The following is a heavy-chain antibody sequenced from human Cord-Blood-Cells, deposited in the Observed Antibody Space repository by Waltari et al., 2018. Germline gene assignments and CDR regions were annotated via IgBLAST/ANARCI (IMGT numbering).Heavy chain of an antibody. J-gene: IGHJ3*02. CDR2: IYSGGST. V-gene: IGHV3-53*01. Sequence: EVQLVESGGGLIQPGGSLRLSCAASGFTVRHNYMSGVRQAPGKGLEWVSVIYSGGSTYYADSVKGRFTISRDNSKNTLYLQMNSLRAEDTAVYYCARDRTDWGRAFDIWGQGTMVTVSS. CDR3: ARDRTDWGRAFDI. CDR1: GFTVRHNY. D-gene: IGHD2-21*01.